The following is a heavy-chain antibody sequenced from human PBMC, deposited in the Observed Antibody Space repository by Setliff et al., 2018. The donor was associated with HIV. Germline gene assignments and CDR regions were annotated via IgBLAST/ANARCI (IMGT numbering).Heavy chain of an antibody. CDR3: ARDRYTWNYYVRKDFDY. CDR2: IYYSGST. J-gene: IGHJ4*02. V-gene: IGHV4-59*12. Sequence: PSETLSLTCTVSGGSISSYYWSWIRQPPGKGLEWIGYIYYSGSTNYNPSLKSRVTISVDTSKNQFSLKLSSVTAADTAVYYCARDRYTWNYYVRKDFDYWGQGSLVTVSS. D-gene: IGHD1-7*01. CDR1: GGSISSYY.